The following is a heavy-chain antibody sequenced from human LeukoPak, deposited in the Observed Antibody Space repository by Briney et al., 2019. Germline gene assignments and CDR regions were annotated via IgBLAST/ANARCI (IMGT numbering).Heavy chain of an antibody. D-gene: IGHD3-10*01. CDR3: AGSPYTSGYYFDY. V-gene: IGHV4-59*08. CDR2: IYYSGST. Sequence: SETLSLTCTVSGGSISSYYWSWIRQPPGKGLEWIGYIYYSGSTNYNPSLKSRVTISVDTSKNQFSLKLSSVTAADTAVYYCAGSPYTSGYYFDYRGQGTLVTVSS. CDR1: GGSISSYY. J-gene: IGHJ4*02.